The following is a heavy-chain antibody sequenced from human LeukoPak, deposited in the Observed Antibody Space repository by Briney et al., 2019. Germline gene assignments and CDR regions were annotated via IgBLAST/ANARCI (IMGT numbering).Heavy chain of an antibody. CDR1: GGSISSYY. CDR3: ARLDYYDGDY. V-gene: IGHV4-59*01. Sequence: KSSETLSLTCTVSGGSISSYYWSWIRQPPGKGLEWIGYIYYSGSTNYNPSLKGRVTISVDTSKNQFSLKLSSVTAADTAVYYCARLDYYDGDYWGQGTLVTVSS. J-gene: IGHJ4*02. CDR2: IYYSGST. D-gene: IGHD3-22*01.